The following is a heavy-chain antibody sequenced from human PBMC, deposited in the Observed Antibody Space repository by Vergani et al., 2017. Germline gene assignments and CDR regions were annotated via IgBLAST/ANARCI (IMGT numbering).Heavy chain of an antibody. V-gene: IGHV4-34*01. CDR2: IYYSGST. J-gene: IGHJ5*02. CDR1: GGSFSGYY. Sequence: QVQLQQWGAGLLKPSETLSLTCAVYGGSFSGYYWGWIRQPPGKGLEWIGSIYYSGSTYYNPSLKSRVTISVDTSKNQFSLKLSSVTAADTAVYYCARREIYDYVWGSYRLEWFDPWGQGTLVTVSS. CDR3: ARREIYDYVWGSYRLEWFDP. D-gene: IGHD3-16*02.